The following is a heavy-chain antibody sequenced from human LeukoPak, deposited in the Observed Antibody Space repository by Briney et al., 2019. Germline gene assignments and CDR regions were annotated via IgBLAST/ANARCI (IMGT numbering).Heavy chain of an antibody. CDR2: ISYDGSNK. CDR3: AKVTVPRPAYYYYYGMDV. D-gene: IGHD2-2*01. Sequence: GRSLRLSCAASGFTFSSYGMHWVRQAPGKGLEWVAVISYDGSNKYYADSVKGRFTISRDNPKNTLYLQMNSLRAEDTAVYYCAKVTVPRPAYYYYYGMDVWGQGTTVTVSS. J-gene: IGHJ6*02. V-gene: IGHV3-30*18. CDR1: GFTFSSYG.